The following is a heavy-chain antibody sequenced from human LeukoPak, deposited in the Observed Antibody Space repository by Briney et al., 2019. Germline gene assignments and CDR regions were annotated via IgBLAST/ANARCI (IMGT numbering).Heavy chain of an antibody. J-gene: IGHJ4*02. CDR2: IYHSGST. CDR1: GGSISSNNW. V-gene: IGHV4-4*02. D-gene: IGHD3-10*01. Sequence: SGTLSLTCAVSGGSISSNNWWSWVRQPPGKGLEWIGEIYHSGSTNYNPSLKSRVTISVDKSKNQFSLKLSSVTAADTAVYYCTGYYGSGSYIFDYWGQGTLVTVSS. CDR3: TGYYGSGSYIFDY.